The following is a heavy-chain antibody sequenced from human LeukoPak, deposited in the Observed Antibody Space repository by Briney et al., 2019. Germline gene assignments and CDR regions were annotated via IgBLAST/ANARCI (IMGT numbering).Heavy chain of an antibody. CDR2: ISGSGGST. V-gene: IGHV3-23*01. CDR3: ARDLKGQNWFDP. Sequence: PGGSLRLSCAASGFTFSSSAMNWVRQAPGKGLEWVSAISGSGGSTYYADSVKGRFTISRDNSKNTLYLQMNSLRAEDTAVYYCARDLKGQNWFDPWGQGTLVTVSS. J-gene: IGHJ5*02. CDR1: GFTFSSSA.